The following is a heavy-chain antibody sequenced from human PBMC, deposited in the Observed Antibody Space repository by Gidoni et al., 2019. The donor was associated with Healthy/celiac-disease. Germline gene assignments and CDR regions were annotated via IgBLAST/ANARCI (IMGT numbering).Heavy chain of an antibody. D-gene: IGHD2-15*01. Sequence: QVQLVESGGGVVQPGRFRRLSCSASGFTFISYAMHWVRQAPGKGLEWVAVISYDGSNKYYADSVKGRFTISRDNSKNTLYLQMNSLRAEDTAVYYCARDLKVVVAANWFDPWGQGTLVTVSS. CDR1: GFTFISYA. J-gene: IGHJ5*02. CDR2: ISYDGSNK. V-gene: IGHV3-30-3*01. CDR3: ARDLKVVVAANWFDP.